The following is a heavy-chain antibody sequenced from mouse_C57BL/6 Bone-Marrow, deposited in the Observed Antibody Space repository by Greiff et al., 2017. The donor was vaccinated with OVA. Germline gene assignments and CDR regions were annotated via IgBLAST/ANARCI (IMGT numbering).Heavy chain of an antibody. Sequence: EVKLMESGPGLAKPSQTLSLTCSVTGYSITSDYWNWIRKFPGNKLEYMGYISYSGSTYYNPSLKSRISITRDTSKNQYYLQLNSVTTEDTATYYCARDGTYYSNYEGYWYFDVWGTGTTVTVSS. V-gene: IGHV3-8*01. CDR1: GYSITSDY. J-gene: IGHJ1*03. CDR3: ARDGTYYSNYEGYWYFDV. CDR2: ISYSGST. D-gene: IGHD2-5*01.